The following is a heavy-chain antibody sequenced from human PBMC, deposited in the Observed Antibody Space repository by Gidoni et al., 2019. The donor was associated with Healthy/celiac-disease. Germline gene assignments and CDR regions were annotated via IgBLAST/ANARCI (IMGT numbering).Heavy chain of an antibody. CDR3: ARDRIVATIPGGMDV. CDR1: GGSISSGGYY. Sequence: QVQLQESGPGLVKPSQTLSLTCTVSGGSISSGGYYWSWIRQHPGKGLEWIGYIYYSGSTYYNPSLKSRVTISVDTSKNQFSLKLSSVTAADTAVYYCARDRIVATIPGGMDVWGQGTTVTVSS. CDR2: IYYSGST. V-gene: IGHV4-31*03. D-gene: IGHD5-12*01. J-gene: IGHJ6*02.